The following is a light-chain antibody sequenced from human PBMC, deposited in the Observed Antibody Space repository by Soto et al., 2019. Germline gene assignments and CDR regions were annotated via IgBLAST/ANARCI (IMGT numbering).Light chain of an antibody. CDR3: QQYDNLSIT. V-gene: IGKV1-33*01. CDR1: RDISTN. CDR2: DAS. J-gene: IGKJ3*01. Sequence: DIQMTQSPSPLSASVGDKVTITCQASRDISTNLNWYQQKPGKAPKLLIQDASNLEPGVPSRFSGSGSGTDFTFTISSLLPEDFATYYCQQYDNLSITFGPGTKVDLK.